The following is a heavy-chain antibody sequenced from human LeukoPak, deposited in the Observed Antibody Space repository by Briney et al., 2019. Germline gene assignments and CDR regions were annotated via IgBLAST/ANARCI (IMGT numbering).Heavy chain of an antibody. V-gene: IGHV1-2*02. CDR3: ASEPDMLTGYYT. J-gene: IGHJ4*02. Sequence: ASVKLSCTASGYTFTRYYMHWVRQAPGQGLGWMGWINVNSDGTNYAQKFQGRVTMTRDTSISTAYMELSRLRSDDTAVYYCASEPDMLTGYYTWGQGTLVSVPS. CDR1: GYTFTRYY. D-gene: IGHD3-9*01. CDR2: INVNSDGT.